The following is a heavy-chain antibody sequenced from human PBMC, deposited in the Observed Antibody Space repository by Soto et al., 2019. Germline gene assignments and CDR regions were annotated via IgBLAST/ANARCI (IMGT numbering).Heavy chain of an antibody. D-gene: IGHD3-3*01. CDR1: GYTFPSYA. J-gene: IGHJ6*02. V-gene: IGHV1-3*01. CDR3: ARDLTYYDFWSGRANYYYYGMDV. CDR2: INAGNGNT. Sequence: ASVKVSCKASGYTFPSYAMHWVRQAPGQRLEWMGWINAGNGNTKYSQKFQGRVTITRDTSASTAYMELSSLRSEDTAVYYCARDLTYYDFWSGRANYYYYGMDVWGQGTTVTVSS.